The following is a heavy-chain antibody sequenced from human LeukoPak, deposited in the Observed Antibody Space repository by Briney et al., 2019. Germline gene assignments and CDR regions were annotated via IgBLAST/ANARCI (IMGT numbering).Heavy chain of an antibody. CDR1: GGSISTTSHY. D-gene: IGHD7-27*01. V-gene: IGHV4-39*01. CDR2: LFYSGST. CDR3: ARHKARDFDWGPPGWIDA. J-gene: IGHJ5*01. Sequence: SDTQSLTCTVSGGSISTTSHYWAWIRQPPGKGLEWVGSLFYSGSTYDHPSLKSQVTIPVDTSKNQFSLKPTDVTAADTSVYYCARHKARDFDWGPPGWIDAWG.